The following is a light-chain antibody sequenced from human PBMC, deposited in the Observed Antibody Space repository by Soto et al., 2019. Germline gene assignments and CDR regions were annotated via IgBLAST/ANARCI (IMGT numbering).Light chain of an antibody. V-gene: IGKV4-1*01. CDR1: QSVLYSSNNKNF. CDR3: QQYYSSPYT. J-gene: IGKJ2*01. CDR2: WAS. Sequence: DIVMTQSPDSLAVSLGERATINCKSSQSVLYSSNNKNFLAWYQQKPGQPPKLLIYWASTRESGVPDRFSGSGSGTDLPLTISSLQAEDVAVYYCQQYYSSPYTFGQGTTLEI.